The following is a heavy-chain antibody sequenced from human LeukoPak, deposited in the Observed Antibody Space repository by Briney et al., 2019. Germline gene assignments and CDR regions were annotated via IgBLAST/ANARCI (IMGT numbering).Heavy chain of an antibody. V-gene: IGHV3-7*03. D-gene: IGHD6-6*01. CDR3: ARSSYSSSSSV. CDR2: INSDGSEG. CDR1: GFTFSGFW. J-gene: IGHJ3*01. Sequence: GGSLRLSCAVSGFTFSGFWMSWSRQAPGKGLEWVTSINSDGSEGYYADVVKGRFTISRDNAKNSLYLQINSLRAEDTAVYYCARSSYSSSSSVWGQGTMVTVSS.